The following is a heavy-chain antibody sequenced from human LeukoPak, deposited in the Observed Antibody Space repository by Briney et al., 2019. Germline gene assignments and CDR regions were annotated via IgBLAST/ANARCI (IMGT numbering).Heavy chain of an antibody. D-gene: IGHD6-13*01. CDR1: GGSISSYC. V-gene: IGHV4-59*01. CDR2: IYYSGST. J-gene: IGHJ3*02. CDR3: ARESSSYAFDI. Sequence: SETLSLTCTVSGGSISSYCWSWIRQPPGKGLEWIGYIYYSGSTNYNPSLKSRVTISVDTSKNQFSLKLSSVTAADTAVYYCARESSSYAFDIWGQGKMVTVSS.